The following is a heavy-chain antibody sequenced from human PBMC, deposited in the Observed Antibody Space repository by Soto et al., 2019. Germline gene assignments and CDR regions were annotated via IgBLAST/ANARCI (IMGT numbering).Heavy chain of an antibody. CDR1: GYSFTTYG. CDR2: ISPYNGNT. V-gene: IGHV1-18*01. Sequence: QVQLVQSGAEVRKPGASVKVSCKASGYSFTTYGISWVRQAPGQGLEWMGWISPYNGNTRYAQKAQGRVTMTTDTSAGTAYMGLRSLSSDDTAVYYWARDEIVVVPATMDSYIMDFWGQGTTVTVSS. J-gene: IGHJ6*02. CDR3: ARDEIVVVPATMDSYIMDF. D-gene: IGHD2-2*01.